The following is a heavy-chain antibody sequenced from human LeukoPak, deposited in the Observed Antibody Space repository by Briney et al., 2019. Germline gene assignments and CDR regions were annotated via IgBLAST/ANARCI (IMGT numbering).Heavy chain of an antibody. J-gene: IGHJ4*02. CDR3: ARDYPAPDY. V-gene: IGHV3-33*08. CDR1: GFTFSSYG. CDR2: LWDDASNE. Sequence: PGGSLRLSCAASGFTFSSYGMHWVRQAPGKGLEWVAVLWDDASNEYYADSVRGRFTISRDNSKNTLYLQMNSLRAEDTAVYYCARDYPAPDYWGQGTLVTVSS.